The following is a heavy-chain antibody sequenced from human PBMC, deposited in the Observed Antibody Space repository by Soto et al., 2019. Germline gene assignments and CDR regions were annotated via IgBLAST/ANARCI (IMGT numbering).Heavy chain of an antibody. CDR3: ARQMNRGVIFDY. Sequence: QVQLVQSGAEVRRPGSSVKVSCKTSGGIFSDYALSWVRQAPGQGLEWMGRIIPIFGTTIYAQKFHGRVTITADEPTSTAFKELSSLRSEDTAVYYCARQMNRGVIFDYWGQGTLVTVSS. J-gene: IGHJ4*02. D-gene: IGHD3-10*01. CDR1: GGIFSDYA. CDR2: IIPIFGTT. V-gene: IGHV1-69*01.